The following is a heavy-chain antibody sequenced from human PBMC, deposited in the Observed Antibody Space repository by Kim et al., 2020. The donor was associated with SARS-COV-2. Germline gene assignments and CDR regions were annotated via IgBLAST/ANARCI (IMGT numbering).Heavy chain of an antibody. CDR1: GGSFSGYY. D-gene: IGHD3-3*01. J-gene: IGHJ6*03. Sequence: SETLSLTCAVYGGSFSGYYWSWIRQPPGKGLEWIGEINHSGSTNYNPSLKSRVTISVDTSKNQFSLKLSSVTAADTAVYYCARHARITIFGVVIIPHYYMDV. V-gene: IGHV4-34*01. CDR2: INHSGST. CDR3: ARHARITIFGVVIIPHYYMDV.